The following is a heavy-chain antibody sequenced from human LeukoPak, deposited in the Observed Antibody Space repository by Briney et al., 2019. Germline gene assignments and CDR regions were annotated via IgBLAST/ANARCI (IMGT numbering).Heavy chain of an antibody. CDR2: ISSNGGST. Sequence: GGSLRLSCSASGFTFSRYAMHWVHQAPGKGLEYVSAISSNGGSTYYADSVKGRFTISRDNSKNTLYLQMSSLRAEDTAVYYCVKDGSGSYYTYYFDYWGQGTLVTVSS. V-gene: IGHV3-64D*06. D-gene: IGHD3-10*01. J-gene: IGHJ4*02. CDR3: VKDGSGSYYTYYFDY. CDR1: GFTFSRYA.